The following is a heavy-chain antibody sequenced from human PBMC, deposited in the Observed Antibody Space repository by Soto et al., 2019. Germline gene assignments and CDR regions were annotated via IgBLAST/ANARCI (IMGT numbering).Heavy chain of an antibody. V-gene: IGHV1-18*01. CDR1: GYTFASYA. CDR3: ARDPPPPDY. J-gene: IGHJ4*02. CDR2: ISAYNGNT. Sequence: QVQLVQSGAEVKKPGASVKVSCKASGYTFASYAISWMRQAPGQGLEWMGWISAYNGNTNYAQKRQGRVTMTTDPSTRTASLELKSLESDDPAVYYCARDPPPPDYWGQGTLVTVSS.